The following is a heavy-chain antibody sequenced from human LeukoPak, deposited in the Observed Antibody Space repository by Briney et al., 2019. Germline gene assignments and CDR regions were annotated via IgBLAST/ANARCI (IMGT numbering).Heavy chain of an antibody. CDR2: ISYDGSNK. V-gene: IGHV3-30*04. CDR1: GFTFSNYT. Sequence: GGSLRLSCAASGFTFSNYTIHWVRQAPGKGLEWVALISYDGSNKYYADSVKGRFTISRDNSKNTLYLQMNFLRAEDTAVYYCSAGEGYYDSSDYYSAWAFNVWGQGTMVTVSS. J-gene: IGHJ3*01. D-gene: IGHD3-22*01. CDR3: SAGEGYYDSSDYYSAWAFNV.